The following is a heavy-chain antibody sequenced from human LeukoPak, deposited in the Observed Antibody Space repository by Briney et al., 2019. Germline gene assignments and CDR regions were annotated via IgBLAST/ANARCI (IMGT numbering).Heavy chain of an antibody. Sequence: GGSLRLSCAASGFTFNNYAMNWVRQTPGKGLEWVSGISDSGGSTYYADSVKGRFTISRDNSRNTLLLQMNSLRADDTAVYYCAKAALGIYTHHGDWGQGTLVTVSS. V-gene: IGHV3-23*01. CDR3: AKAALGIYTHHGD. D-gene: IGHD1-14*01. CDR2: ISDSGGST. J-gene: IGHJ4*02. CDR1: GFTFNNYA.